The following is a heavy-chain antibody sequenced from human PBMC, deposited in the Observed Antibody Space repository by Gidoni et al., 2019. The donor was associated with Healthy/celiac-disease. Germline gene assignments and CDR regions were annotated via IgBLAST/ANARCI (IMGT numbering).Heavy chain of an antibody. D-gene: IGHD1-26*01. CDR1: VFTFSRYG. CDR3: AKDRAVERATIAFFDY. CDR2: MSYDGINK. Sequence: QVQLVESGGGVVQPGRSLRLSWAASVFTFSRYGMHWVRQAPGKGLELVAVMSYDGINKYYADSVKGRFTISRDNSMNTLYLKMNSLRAEDTAVYYCAKDRAVERATIAFFDYWGQGTLVTVSS. V-gene: IGHV3-30*18. J-gene: IGHJ4*02.